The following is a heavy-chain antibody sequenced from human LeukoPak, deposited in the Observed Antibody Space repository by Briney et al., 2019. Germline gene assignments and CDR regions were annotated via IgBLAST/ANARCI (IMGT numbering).Heavy chain of an antibody. CDR3: AGDVGYSSDDFT. CDR2: IYSGGGT. V-gene: IGHV3-66*01. J-gene: IGHJ5*02. D-gene: IGHD5-12*01. CDR1: GFTASSTY. Sequence: GGSLRLSCAASGFTASSTYMSWVRQAPGKGLQWVSVIYSGGGTYYAASVKGRFTISRDNSNNTAFLQMNNLRAEDTAVYYCAGDVGYSSDDFTWGQGVLVIVSS.